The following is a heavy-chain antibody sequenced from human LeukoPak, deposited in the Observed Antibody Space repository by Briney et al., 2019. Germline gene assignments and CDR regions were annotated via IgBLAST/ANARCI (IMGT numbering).Heavy chain of an antibody. CDR3: ARIKRGIAVAASDY. V-gene: IGHV3-30-3*01. J-gene: IGHJ4*02. Sequence: RPGGSLRLSCAASGFIFSSYAMHWVRQAPGKGLEWVAVISYDGSNKNYAESVKGRFTISRDNSKNTLYLQMNSLRAEDTAVYYCARIKRGIAVAASDYWGQGTLVTVSS. D-gene: IGHD6-19*01. CDR1: GFIFSSYA. CDR2: ISYDGSNK.